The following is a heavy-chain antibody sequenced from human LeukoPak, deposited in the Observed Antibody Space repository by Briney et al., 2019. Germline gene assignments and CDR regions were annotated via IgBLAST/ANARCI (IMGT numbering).Heavy chain of an antibody. CDR1: GYTFTSYD. V-gene: IGHV1-8*01. CDR2: MNPNSGNT. Sequence: ASVKVSCKASGYTFTSYDINWVRQATGQGLEWMGWMNPNSGNTGYAQKFQGRVTMTRNTSISTAYMELSRLRSDDTAVYYCARTPYLRYFDWLPSFDPWGQGTLVTVSS. CDR3: ARTPYLRYFDWLPSFDP. J-gene: IGHJ5*02. D-gene: IGHD3-9*01.